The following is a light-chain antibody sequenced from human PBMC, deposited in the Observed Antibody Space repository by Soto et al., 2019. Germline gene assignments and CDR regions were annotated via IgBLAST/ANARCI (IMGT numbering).Light chain of an antibody. CDR1: SSDVGGYNF. Sequence: PACECGYLSLLTTTSCTGTSSDVGGYNFVSWYQQHPDKAPKLMIYDVTNRPSGVSNRFSGSKSGNTASLTISGLQAEDEADYYCSSYTTISTYVFGTGTKVTVL. V-gene: IGLV2-14*01. CDR2: DVT. CDR3: SSYTTISTYV. J-gene: IGLJ1*01.